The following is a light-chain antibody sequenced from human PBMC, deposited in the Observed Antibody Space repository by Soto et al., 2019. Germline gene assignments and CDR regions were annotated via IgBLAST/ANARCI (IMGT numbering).Light chain of an antibody. CDR1: SSNIGAGYD. CDR3: QSYDSSLRGYEV. V-gene: IGLV1-40*01. CDR2: GNI. J-gene: IGLJ3*02. Sequence: QSVLTQPPSVSGAPGQRVTISCTGSSSNIGAGYDVHWYQQLPGAAPKLLIFGNINRPSGVPDRFSGSKSGTSASLAITGLQAEDEADYYCQSYDSSLRGYEVFGGGTKLTFL.